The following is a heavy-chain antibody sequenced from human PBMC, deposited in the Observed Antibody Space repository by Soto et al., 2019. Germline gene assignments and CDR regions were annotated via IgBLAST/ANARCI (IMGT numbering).Heavy chain of an antibody. CDR3: ARDSVSKGYSNCFDY. D-gene: IGHD4-4*01. CDR1: GFTFSSYA. Sequence: GGSLRLSCAASGFTFSSYAMHWVRQAPGKGLEWVAVISYDGSNKYYADSVKGRFTISRDNSKNTLYLQMNSLRAEDTAVYYCARDSVSKGYSNCFDYWGQGTLVTVSS. V-gene: IGHV3-30*04. J-gene: IGHJ4*02. CDR2: ISYDGSNK.